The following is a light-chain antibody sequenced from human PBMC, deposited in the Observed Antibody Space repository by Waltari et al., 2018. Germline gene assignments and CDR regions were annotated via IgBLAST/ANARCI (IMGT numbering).Light chain of an antibody. Sequence: DIQLTQSPSFLSVSVGDRVTITCRASQGISSSLAWYQQKPGKAPKLLVYAASSLQSGGPSRISGSRAGTEFTLTISSLQPEDVVSYYCQQLSSYPLSIGGGTKVESK. V-gene: IGKV1-9*01. J-gene: IGKJ4*01. CDR1: QGISSS. CDR3: QQLSSYPLS. CDR2: AAS.